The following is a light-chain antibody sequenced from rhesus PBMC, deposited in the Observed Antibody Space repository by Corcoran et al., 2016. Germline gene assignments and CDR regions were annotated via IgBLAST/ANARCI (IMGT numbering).Light chain of an antibody. J-gene: IGKJ2*01. CDR3: QQHNSYPMYS. V-gene: IGKV1S14*01. CDR1: QGISNY. CDR2: YAS. Sequence: DIQMTQSPSSLSASVGDTVTITCRASQGISNYLAWYQQKPGKAPKPLIYYASNLESGVPSRFSGCGSGTDFTLTISSLQPEDFATYYCQQHNSYPMYSFGQGTKVEIK.